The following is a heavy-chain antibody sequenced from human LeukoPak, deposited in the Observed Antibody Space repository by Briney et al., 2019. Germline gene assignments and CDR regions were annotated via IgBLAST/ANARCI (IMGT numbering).Heavy chain of an antibody. Sequence: GGSLRLSSAPSGFTFNFYDMSWVRQAPGKGLEWVSAISNSGGSTYYADSVKGRFTISRDNSKNTLYLQINSLRAEDTAVYYCVLSGYGDYYFDSWGQGTLVTVSS. J-gene: IGHJ4*02. CDR1: GFTFNFYD. V-gene: IGHV3-23*01. D-gene: IGHD4-17*01. CDR2: ISNSGGST. CDR3: VLSGYGDYYFDS.